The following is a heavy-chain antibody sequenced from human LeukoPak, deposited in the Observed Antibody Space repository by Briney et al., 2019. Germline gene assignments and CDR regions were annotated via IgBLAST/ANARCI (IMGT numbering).Heavy chain of an antibody. CDR1: GYTFTSYD. V-gene: IGHV1-8*01. D-gene: IGHD3-10*01. CDR3: ARDRYGTMVRGVAYGMDV. Sequence: ASVKVSCKASGYTFTSYDINWVRQATGQGLEWMGWMNSNSGNTGYAQKFQGRVTMTRNTSISTAYMELSSLRSEDTAVYYCARDRYGTMVRGVAYGMDVWGQGTTVTVSS. J-gene: IGHJ6*02. CDR2: MNSNSGNT.